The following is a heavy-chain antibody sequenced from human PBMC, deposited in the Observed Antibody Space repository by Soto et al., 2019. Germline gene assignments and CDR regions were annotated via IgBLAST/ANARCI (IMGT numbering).Heavy chain of an antibody. Sequence: QVQLVQSGAEQKKPGASVKVSCKASGYTFSHYAMHWVRQAPGQRLEWMGWINAGNTHTKYSQKFQGRVTCTRDTSASTAYMELSSLTSEDTAVYYCARPAQYANPGYSFDYWGQGTLVTVSS. CDR2: INAGNTHT. CDR1: GYTFSHYA. V-gene: IGHV1-3*05. CDR3: ARPAQYANPGYSFDY. D-gene: IGHD1-1*01. J-gene: IGHJ4*02.